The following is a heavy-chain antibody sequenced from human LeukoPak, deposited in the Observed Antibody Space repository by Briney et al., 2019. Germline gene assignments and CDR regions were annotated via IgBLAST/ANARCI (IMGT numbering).Heavy chain of an antibody. Sequence: QSGGSLRLSCAASGFTFSSYDMHWVRHATGKGLEWVSAIGIAGDTYYSGSVKGRFTISRENAKNFLYLQMNSLRAGDTAVYYCARGNILTGYDCWGQGTLVTVSS. CDR3: ARGNILTGYDC. D-gene: IGHD3-9*01. V-gene: IGHV3-13*04. CDR2: IGIAGDT. J-gene: IGHJ4*02. CDR1: GFTFSSYD.